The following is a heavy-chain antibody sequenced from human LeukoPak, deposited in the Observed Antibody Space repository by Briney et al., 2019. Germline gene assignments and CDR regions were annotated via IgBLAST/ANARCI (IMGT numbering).Heavy chain of an antibody. Sequence: GGSLRLSCAASGFTFSSYWMHWVRQAPGKGLVWVSRINSDGSSTSYADSVKGRFTISRDNSKNTLYLQMNSLRAEDTAVYYCAKDRGSGWYRVLDYWGQGTLVTVSS. CDR3: AKDRGSGWYRVLDY. J-gene: IGHJ4*02. CDR2: INSDGSST. D-gene: IGHD6-19*01. CDR1: GFTFSSYW. V-gene: IGHV3-74*01.